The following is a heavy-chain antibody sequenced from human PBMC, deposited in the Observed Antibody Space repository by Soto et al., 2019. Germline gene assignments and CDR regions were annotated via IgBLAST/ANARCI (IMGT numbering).Heavy chain of an antibody. CDR3: AHPVGLRLLEWSRTYYGMDV. CDR2: ISYDGSNK. J-gene: IGHJ6*02. V-gene: IGHV3-30*03. D-gene: IGHD3-3*01. CDR1: GFTFSSYG. Sequence: QVQLVESGGGVVQPGRSLRLSCAASGFTFSSYGMHWVRQAPGKGLEWVAVISYDGSNKYYADSVKGRFTISRDNSKNTLYLQLNSLRAEDTAVYYCAHPVGLRLLEWSRTYYGMDVWGQGTTVTVSS.